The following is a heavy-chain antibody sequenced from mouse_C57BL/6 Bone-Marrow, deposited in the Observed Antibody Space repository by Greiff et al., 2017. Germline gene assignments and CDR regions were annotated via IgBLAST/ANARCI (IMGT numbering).Heavy chain of an antibody. V-gene: IGHV1-81*01. J-gene: IGHJ1*03. CDR1: GYTFTSYG. D-gene: IGHD2-1*01. Sequence: VQLQQSGAELARPGASVKLSCKASGYTFTSYGISWVKQRTGQGLEWIGEIYPRSGNTYYNEKFKGKATLTADKSSSTAYMELGSLTSEDSAGYCCARGVRYFDVWGRGTAVTVSS. CDR2: IYPRSGNT. CDR3: ARGVRYFDV.